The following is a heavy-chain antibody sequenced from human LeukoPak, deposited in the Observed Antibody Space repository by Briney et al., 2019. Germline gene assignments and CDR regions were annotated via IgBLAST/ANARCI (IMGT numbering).Heavy chain of an antibody. J-gene: IGHJ4*02. CDR2: INPNSGGT. Sequence: GASVKVSCKVSGYTFTGYYMHWVRQAPGQGLEWMGWINPNSGGTNYAQEFQGRVTMTRDTSISSAYMELSRLSSDDTAVYFCARYCGSTSCYPDYWGQGTLVTVSS. D-gene: IGHD2-2*01. CDR3: ARYCGSTSCYPDY. CDR1: GYTFTGYY. V-gene: IGHV1-2*02.